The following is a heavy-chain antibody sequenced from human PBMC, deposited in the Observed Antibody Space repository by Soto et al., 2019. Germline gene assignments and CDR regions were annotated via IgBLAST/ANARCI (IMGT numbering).Heavy chain of an antibody. CDR3: ARDQGNSNVAIAN. V-gene: IGHV1-69*01. CDR1: GGTFSTYS. Sequence: QVQLVQSGTEVMKPGSSVKVSCKAYGGTFSTYSISWLRQAPGQGPEWMGGVFPTFGAANYAPKFQGRLTITADESPATAYMELSTLSSEDTAMYSCARDQGNSNVAIANWGQGTLMLVSS. D-gene: IGHD3-22*01. J-gene: IGHJ3*02. CDR2: VFPTFGAA.